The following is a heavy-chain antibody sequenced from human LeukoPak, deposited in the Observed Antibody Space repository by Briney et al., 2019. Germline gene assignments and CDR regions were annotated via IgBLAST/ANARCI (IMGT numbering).Heavy chain of an antibody. CDR3: MRDYMGWFDP. CDR2: ISLDGSTE. J-gene: IGHJ5*02. D-gene: IGHD3-10*01. Sequence: QPGRSLRLSCVASGFSLSNFQMYWVRQAPGKGLEWVSIISLDGSTEFYADSVKGRFTISRDTASNTMHLEMNNLRTEDTAVYYCMRDYMGWFDPWGQGTLVTVSS. CDR1: GFSLSNFQ. V-gene: IGHV3-30-3*01.